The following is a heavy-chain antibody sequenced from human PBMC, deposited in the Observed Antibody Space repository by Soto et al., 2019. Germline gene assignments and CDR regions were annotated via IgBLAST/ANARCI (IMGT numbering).Heavy chain of an antibody. D-gene: IGHD3-10*01. Sequence: SETLSLTCTVSGGSISSSSYYWGWIRQPPGKGLEWIGSIYYSGSTYYNPSLKSRVTISVDTSKNQFSLRLSSVTAADTAVYYCARDQFLINMVRGVIQEKYYGMDVWGQGTTVTVSS. J-gene: IGHJ6*02. V-gene: IGHV4-39*07. CDR1: GGSISSSSYY. CDR2: IYYSGST. CDR3: ARDQFLINMVRGVIQEKYYGMDV.